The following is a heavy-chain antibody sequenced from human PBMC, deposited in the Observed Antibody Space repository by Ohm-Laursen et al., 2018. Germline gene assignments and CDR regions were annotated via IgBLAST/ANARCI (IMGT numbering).Heavy chain of an antibody. J-gene: IGHJ3*02. CDR3: ARDRRDGYNHDAFDI. CDR1: GFTFNTYS. CDR2: ISGSSSTI. V-gene: IGHV3-48*01. Sequence: SLRLSCAASGFTFNTYSMNWVRQAPGKGLEWLSYISGSSSTIFYADSVKGRFSISRDNAKNSLYLQVNSLRAEDTAVYYCARDRRDGYNHDAFDIWGQGTMVTVSS. D-gene: IGHD5-24*01.